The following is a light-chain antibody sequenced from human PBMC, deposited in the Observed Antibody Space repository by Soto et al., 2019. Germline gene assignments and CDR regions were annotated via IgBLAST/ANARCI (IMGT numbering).Light chain of an antibody. CDR1: QYVGTD. J-gene: IGKJ1*01. Sequence: EIVMTQSPSTLSVSPGERATLSCRASQYVGTDLAWYQQKPGQAPRLLIYGSSTRATGFPARFSGRGSGTEFTLSISSLQSEDFAVYYCQQYTDWFWTFGQGTKVEIK. V-gene: IGKV3-15*01. CDR3: QQYTDWFWT. CDR2: GSS.